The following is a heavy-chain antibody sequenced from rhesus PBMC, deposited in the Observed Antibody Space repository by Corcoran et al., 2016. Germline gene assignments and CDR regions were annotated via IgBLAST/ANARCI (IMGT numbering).Heavy chain of an antibody. CDR2: IIPRVGKT. CDR3: ARTTVTAGYYFDY. Sequence: QVQLVQSGAEVKKPGASVKVSCKAAGFTFGSYALSWVRQATGQGLEVMGSIIPRVGKTNYVEKYQGRGTITADTSTSTAYMELSSLRSEDTAVYYCARTTVTAGYYFDYWGQGVLVTVSS. CDR1: GFTFGSYA. V-gene: IGHV1S10*01. D-gene: IGHD4-35*01. J-gene: IGHJ4*01.